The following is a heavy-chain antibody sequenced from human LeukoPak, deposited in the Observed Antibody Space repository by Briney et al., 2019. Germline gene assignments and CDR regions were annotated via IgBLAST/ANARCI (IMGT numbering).Heavy chain of an antibody. V-gene: IGHV4-4*07. D-gene: IGHD3-10*01. J-gene: IGHJ5*02. CDR3: ARGRYYYGSGSLSWFDP. CDR2: IYTSGST. CDR1: GGSISSYY. Sequence: SETLSLSCTVSGGSISSYYRSWIRQPAPNGLEPIGRIYTSGSTNYNPSLKTRVTMSVDTSKNQFSLKLSSVTAADTAVYYCARGRYYYGSGSLSWFDPWGQGTLVTVS.